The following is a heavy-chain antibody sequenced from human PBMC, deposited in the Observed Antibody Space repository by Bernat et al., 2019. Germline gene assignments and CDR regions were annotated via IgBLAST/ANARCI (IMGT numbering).Heavy chain of an antibody. CDR3: ARGGELGILDG. D-gene: IGHD3/OR15-3a*01. CDR2: IWYDGSNK. CDR1: GFTFSSFG. Sequence: QVHLVESGGGVVQPGRSLRLLCAASGFTFSSFGMHWVRQASGKGLEWGAVIWYDGSNKDYANSVKGRFTSSRDNSKNTLYLQMNSLKAEDTGVDYCARGGELGILDGWGQGTLVTVSS. J-gene: IGHJ4*02. V-gene: IGHV3-33*01.